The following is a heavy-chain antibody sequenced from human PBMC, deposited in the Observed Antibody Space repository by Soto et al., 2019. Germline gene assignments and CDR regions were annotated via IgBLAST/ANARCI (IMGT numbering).Heavy chain of an antibody. J-gene: IGHJ5*02. V-gene: IGHV4-59*01. CDR1: GGSISSYH. CDR3: ARSYSGTFYGYDT. CDR2: VFYTGST. D-gene: IGHD1-26*01. Sequence: SETLSLTCTVSGGSISSYHLSWIRQSPGKGLEWIGYVFYTGSTKYNPALKRRVTISVDTSKNQFSLKLSSVGAADTGLYYCARSYSGTFYGYDTWGQGILVTVYS.